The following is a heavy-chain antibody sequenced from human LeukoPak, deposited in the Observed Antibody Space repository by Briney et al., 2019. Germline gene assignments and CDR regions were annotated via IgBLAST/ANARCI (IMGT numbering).Heavy chain of an antibody. V-gene: IGHV4-59*08. CDR2: IYYSGST. CDR3: ARGNYYEGYDAFDI. J-gene: IGHJ3*02. Sequence: SETLSLTCTVSGGSISSYYWSWIRQPPGKGLEWIGYIYYSGSTYYNPSLKSRVTISVDTSKNQFSLKLSSVTAADTAVYYCARGNYYEGYDAFDIWGQGTMVTVSS. CDR1: GGSISSYY. D-gene: IGHD3-22*01.